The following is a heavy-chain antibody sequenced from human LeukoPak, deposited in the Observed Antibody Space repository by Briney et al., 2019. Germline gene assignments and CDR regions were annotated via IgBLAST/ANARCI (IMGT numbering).Heavy chain of an antibody. CDR2: IYYSGST. D-gene: IGHD2-21*02. CDR1: GGSISSGGYY. J-gene: IGHJ4*02. CDR3: ARVKGGMCGDCYSDFDY. V-gene: IGHV4-31*03. Sequence: PSETLSLTCTVFGGSISSGGYYWSWIRQHPGKGLEWIGYIYYSGSTYYNPSLKSRVTISVDTSKNQFSLKLSSVAAADTAVYYCARVKGGMCGDCYSDFDYWGQGTLVTVSS.